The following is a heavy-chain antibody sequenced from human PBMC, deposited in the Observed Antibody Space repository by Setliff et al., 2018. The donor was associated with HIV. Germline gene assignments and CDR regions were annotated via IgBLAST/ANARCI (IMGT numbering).Heavy chain of an antibody. CDR3: ARDFGGYCSSMSCPGLFDP. CDR2: ISAYNGNT. CDR1: GYTFTSFG. V-gene: IGHV1-18*01. D-gene: IGHD2-2*01. J-gene: IGHJ5*02. Sequence: ASVKVSCKASGYTFTSFGISWVRQAPGQGPEWMGWISAYNGNTNYAQKVQGRVTMTTETSTSTAYMELSGLRSEDTAVYYCARDFGGYCSSMSCPGLFDPWGQGTLVTVSS.